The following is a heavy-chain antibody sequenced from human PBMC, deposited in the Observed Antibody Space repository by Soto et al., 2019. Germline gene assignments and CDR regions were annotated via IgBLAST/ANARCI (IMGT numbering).Heavy chain of an antibody. V-gene: IGHV3-23*01. J-gene: IGHJ4*02. Sequence: GGSLRISCAASGFTFCNYAMGGFRQAPGKGLEWVSLVSATAGTTYYTDSVKGRFTISRDNSRNTVYLQMNSLRADDTAVYYCAKDRLAGGFDYWGQGTLVTVSS. D-gene: IGHD3-16*01. CDR2: VSATAGTT. CDR3: AKDRLAGGFDY. CDR1: GFTFCNYA.